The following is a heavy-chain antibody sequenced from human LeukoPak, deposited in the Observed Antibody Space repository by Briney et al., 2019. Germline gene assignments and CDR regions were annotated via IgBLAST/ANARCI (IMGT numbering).Heavy chain of an antibody. CDR3: AKRRGLELLYYYYMDV. Sequence: PGGSLRLSCAASGFTFSSYAMHWVRQAPGKGLEWVSAISGSGGSTYYADSVKGRFIISRDNSKNTLYLQMNSLRAEDTAVYYCAKRRGLELLYYYYMDVWGKGTTVTVSS. CDR2: ISGSGGST. V-gene: IGHV3-23*01. CDR1: GFTFSSYA. D-gene: IGHD1-7*01. J-gene: IGHJ6*03.